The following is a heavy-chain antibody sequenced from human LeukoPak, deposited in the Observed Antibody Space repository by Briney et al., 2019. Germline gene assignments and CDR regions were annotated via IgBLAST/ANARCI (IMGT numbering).Heavy chain of an antibody. Sequence: SVKVSCKASGFTFTKSALQWVRQARGQRLEWIGWIVVGSGNTDYAQKFQERVTITRDMFTSTAYMELSSLRSEDTAVYYCAAGLRGPTVTGKYYYYGMDVWGQGTTVTVSS. CDR3: AAGLRGPTVTGKYYYYGMDV. V-gene: IGHV1-58*01. CDR1: GFTFTKSA. D-gene: IGHD4-11*01. CDR2: IVVGSGNT. J-gene: IGHJ6*02.